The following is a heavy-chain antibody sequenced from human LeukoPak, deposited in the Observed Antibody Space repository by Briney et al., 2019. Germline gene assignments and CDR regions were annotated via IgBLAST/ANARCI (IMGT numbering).Heavy chain of an antibody. Sequence: SVKVSCKASGGTFSSYAISWVRRAPGQGLEWMGGIIPIFGTANYAQKFQGRVTITADESTSTAYMELSSLRSEDTAVCYCARDEGYCSSTSCYLFDYWGLGTLVTVSS. V-gene: IGHV1-69*13. CDR2: IIPIFGTA. J-gene: IGHJ4*02. CDR1: GGTFSSYA. D-gene: IGHD2-2*01. CDR3: ARDEGYCSSTSCYLFDY.